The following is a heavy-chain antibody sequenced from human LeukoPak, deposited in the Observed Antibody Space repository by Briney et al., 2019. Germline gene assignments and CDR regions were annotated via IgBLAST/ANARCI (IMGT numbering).Heavy chain of an antibody. J-gene: IGHJ4*02. D-gene: IGHD3-22*01. CDR3: ARIYYFDNSAYFYDDY. Sequence: SETLSLTCIVSGGSIRGYYWNWIRQPPGKGLEWIGFIYYSGSTNYNPSLKSRVTISMDTSKNQFSLNLSSVTTADTAIYYCARIYYFDNSAYFYDDYWGQGTLVTVSS. V-gene: IGHV4-59*01. CDR1: GGSIRGYY. CDR2: IYYSGST.